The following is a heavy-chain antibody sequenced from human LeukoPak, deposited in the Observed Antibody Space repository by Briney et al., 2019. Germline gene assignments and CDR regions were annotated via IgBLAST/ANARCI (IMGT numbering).Heavy chain of an antibody. J-gene: IGHJ4*02. D-gene: IGHD1-26*01. V-gene: IGHV3-23*01. CDR3: ARDLSAGASY. CDR2: ISSSGGST. Sequence: GGSLRLSCAASGFTFSIFAMNWVRQAPGTGLEWVSSISSSGGSTYYADYVKGRFTISRDNSKNTLYLQMNSLRAEDTAVYYCARDLSAGASYWGQGTLVTVSS. CDR1: GFTFSIFA.